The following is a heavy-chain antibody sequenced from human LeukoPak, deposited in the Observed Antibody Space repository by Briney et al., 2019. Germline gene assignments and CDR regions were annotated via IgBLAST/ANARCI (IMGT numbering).Heavy chain of an antibody. CDR1: GGSVSSGSYY. J-gene: IGHJ6*02. Sequence: KPSETLSLTCTVSGGSVSSGSYYWSWIRQPPGKGLEWIGYIYYSGSTNYNPSLKSRVTISVDTSKNQFSLKLSSVTAADTAVYYCAREELYYGMDVWGQGTTVTVSS. D-gene: IGHD1-26*01. V-gene: IGHV4-61*01. CDR2: IYYSGST. CDR3: AREELYYGMDV.